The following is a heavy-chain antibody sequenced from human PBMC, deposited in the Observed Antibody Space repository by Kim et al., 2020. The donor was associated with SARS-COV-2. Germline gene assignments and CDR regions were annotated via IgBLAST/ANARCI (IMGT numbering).Heavy chain of an antibody. Sequence: YAQKFRGRVTMTRDTSISTVYMELSRLTSDDTAVYYCARDPGAMEVGIDYWGQGTLVTVSS. D-gene: IGHD3-22*01. V-gene: IGHV1-2*02. CDR3: ARDPGAMEVGIDY. J-gene: IGHJ4*02.